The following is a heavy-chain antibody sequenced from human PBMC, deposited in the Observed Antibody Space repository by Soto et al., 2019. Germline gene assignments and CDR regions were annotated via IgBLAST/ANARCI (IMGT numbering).Heavy chain of an antibody. D-gene: IGHD3-10*01. V-gene: IGHV4-59*01. CDR1: GGSISSYY. CDR3: ARYGSGSYYGTYGMDV. Sequence: QVQLQESGPGLVKPSETLSLTCTVSGGSISSYYWSWIRQPPGKGLEWIGYICYSGSTNYNPSLTSRVTISVDTSKNQFSLKLSSVTAADTAVYYCARYGSGSYYGTYGMDVWGQGTTVTVSS. J-gene: IGHJ6*02. CDR2: ICYSGST.